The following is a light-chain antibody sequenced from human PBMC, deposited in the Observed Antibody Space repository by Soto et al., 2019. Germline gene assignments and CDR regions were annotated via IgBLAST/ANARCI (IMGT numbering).Light chain of an antibody. CDR1: QTIGSW. V-gene: IGKV1-5*01. J-gene: IGKJ1*01. Sequence: DIKMNQSPSTLSASVGDRVTVNCRASQTIGSWLAWYQQKPGRAPKLLIFDASSLESGVPSRFSGNGSGTEFTLTISGLQPDDFASYYCQQYNSYSGMFGQGTKV. CDR2: DAS. CDR3: QQYNSYSGM.